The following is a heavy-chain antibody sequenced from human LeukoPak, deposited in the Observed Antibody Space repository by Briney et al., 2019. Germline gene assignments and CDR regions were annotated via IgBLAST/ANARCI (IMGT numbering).Heavy chain of an antibody. V-gene: IGHV1-8*01. CDR2: MNPNSGNT. J-gene: IGHJ5*02. CDR3: ARGLWPNIVVVITTGNWFDP. CDR1: GYTFTSYD. Sequence: ASVKVSCKASGYTFTSYDINWVRQATGQGLEWIGWMNPNSGNTGYAQKFRGRVTMTRNTSISTAYMELSSLRSEDTAVYYCARGLWPNIVVVITTGNWFDPWGQGTLVTVSS. D-gene: IGHD3-22*01.